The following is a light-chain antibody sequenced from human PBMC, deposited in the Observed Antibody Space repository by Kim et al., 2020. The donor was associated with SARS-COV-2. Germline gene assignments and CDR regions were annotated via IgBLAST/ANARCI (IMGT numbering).Light chain of an antibody. CDR2: AVS. J-gene: IGLJ3*02. CDR1: RSDVGGYNY. V-gene: IGLV2-14*04. Sequence: GLSITMSRTGTRSDVGGYNYVAWYQQHPGKAPKLMVYAVSKRPSGVSNRFSGSKSRNTASLTISGLQAEDEADYYCTSYTSSITWVFGGGTQLTVL. CDR3: TSYTSSITWV.